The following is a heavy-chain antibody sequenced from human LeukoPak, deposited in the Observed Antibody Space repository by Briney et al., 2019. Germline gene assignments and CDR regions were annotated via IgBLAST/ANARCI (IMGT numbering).Heavy chain of an antibody. CDR3: AKGNCGGGGACSVKIYFDY. CDR1: GFTFYDYG. Sequence: PGGSLRLSCAASGFTFYDYGMSWVRQAPGKGLEWVSLISWDGGSTYYADSVKGRFTISRDNSKNSLYLQMNSLRAEDTALYYCAKGNCGGGGACSVKIYFDYWGQGTLVTVSS. J-gene: IGHJ4*02. D-gene: IGHD2-21*02. V-gene: IGHV3-43D*03. CDR2: ISWDGGST.